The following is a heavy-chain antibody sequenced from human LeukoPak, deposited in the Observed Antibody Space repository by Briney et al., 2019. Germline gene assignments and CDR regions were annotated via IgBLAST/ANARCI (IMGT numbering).Heavy chain of an antibody. CDR3: ARDDPGTATGTYYYYYMDV. CDR2: INPSGGST. Sequence: GASVKVSCKASGYTFTGYYMHWVRQAPGQGLEWMGIINPSGGSTSYAQKFQGRVTMTRDMSTSTVYMELSSLRSEDTAVYYCARDDPGTATGTYYYYYMDVWGRGTTVTVSS. J-gene: IGHJ6*03. D-gene: IGHD4-11*01. V-gene: IGHV1-46*01. CDR1: GYTFTGYY.